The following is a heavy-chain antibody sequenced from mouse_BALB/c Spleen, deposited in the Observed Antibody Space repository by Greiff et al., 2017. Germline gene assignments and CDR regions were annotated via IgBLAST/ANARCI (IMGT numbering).Heavy chain of an antibody. CDR3: TGVTSEGYAMDY. CDR1: GFTFSSYW. D-gene: IGHD2-1*01. J-gene: IGHJ4*01. V-gene: IGHV6-3*01. CDR2: IRLKSDNYAT. Sequence: EVMLVESGGGLVQPGGSMKLSCVASGFTFSSYWMSWVRQSPEKGLEWVAEIRLKSDNYATHYAESVKGKFTISRDDSKSRLYLQMNSLRAEDTGIYYCTGVTSEGYAMDYWGQGTSVTVSS.